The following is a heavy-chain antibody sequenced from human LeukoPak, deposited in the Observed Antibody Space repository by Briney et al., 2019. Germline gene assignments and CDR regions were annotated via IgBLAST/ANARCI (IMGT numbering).Heavy chain of an antibody. CDR2: INPSGGST. CDR3: ASWYYDSSGYHTLDY. CDR1: GYTFTSYY. V-gene: IGHV1-46*01. D-gene: IGHD3-22*01. Sequence: ASVKVSCKASGYTFTSYYMHWVRQAPGQGLEWMGLINPSGGSTSHAQKFQGRVTMTRDMSTSTVYMELSSLRSEDTAVHYCASWYYDSSGYHTLDYWGQGTLVTVSS. J-gene: IGHJ4*02.